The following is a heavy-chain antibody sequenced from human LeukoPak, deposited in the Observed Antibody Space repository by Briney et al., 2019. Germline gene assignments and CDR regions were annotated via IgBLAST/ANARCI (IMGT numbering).Heavy chain of an antibody. D-gene: IGHD6-13*01. CDR2: IYTSGST. CDR3: ATTRKLPGIAAAGKYYYYYMDV. J-gene: IGHJ6*03. V-gene: IGHV4-4*07. Sequence: SETLSLTCTVSGGSISSYYWSWIRQPAGKGLEWIGRIYTSGSTNYNPSLKSRVTMSVDTSKNQFSLKLSSVTAADTAVYYCATTRKLPGIAAAGKYYYYYMDVWGKGTTVTVSS. CDR1: GGSISSYY.